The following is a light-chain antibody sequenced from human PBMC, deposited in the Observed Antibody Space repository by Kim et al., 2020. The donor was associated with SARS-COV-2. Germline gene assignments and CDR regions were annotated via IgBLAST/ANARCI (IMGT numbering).Light chain of an antibody. CDR1: NIGSKS. Sequence: SYELTQPPSVSVAPGKPARITCGGNNIGSKSVHWCQQKPGQAPVLVIFYDSDRPSGIPERFSGSKSGNTATRTINRVEAGDEADYFCKGWDVGHPVFGGGTELTVL. V-gene: IGLV3-21*04. J-gene: IGLJ2*01. CDR3: KGWDVGHPV. CDR2: YDS.